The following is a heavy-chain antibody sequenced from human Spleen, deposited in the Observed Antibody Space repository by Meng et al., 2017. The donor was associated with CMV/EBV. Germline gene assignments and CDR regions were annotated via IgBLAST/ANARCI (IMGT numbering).Heavy chain of an antibody. CDR2: VDPEDGET. J-gene: IGHJ5*02. D-gene: IGHD3-22*01. CDR3: ATGADYYDIWFDP. V-gene: IGHV1-69-2*01. CDR1: GYTFTDYY. Sequence: CKVSGYTFTDYYMHWVQQAPGKGLEWMGLVDPEDGETIYAEKFQGRVTITADTSTDTAYMELSSLRSEDTAVYYCATGADYYDIWFDPWGQGTLVTVSS.